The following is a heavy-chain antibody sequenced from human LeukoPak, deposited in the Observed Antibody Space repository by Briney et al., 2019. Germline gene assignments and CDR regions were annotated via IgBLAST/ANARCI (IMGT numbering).Heavy chain of an antibody. J-gene: IGHJ1*01. CDR1: GGSISTYY. V-gene: IGHV4-59*01. Sequence: SETLSLTCTVSGGSISTYYWNWIRQPPGKGLEWIGYIYHSGSTNYNPSLQSRVTISVDTSKNQFSLNLNSVTAVDTAVYYCARGGAARLHFQNWGQGTLVTVSS. CDR2: IYHSGST. D-gene: IGHD6-6*01. CDR3: ARGGAARLHFQN.